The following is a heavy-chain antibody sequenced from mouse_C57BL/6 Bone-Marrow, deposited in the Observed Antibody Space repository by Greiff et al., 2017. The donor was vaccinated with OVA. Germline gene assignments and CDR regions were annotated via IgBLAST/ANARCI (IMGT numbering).Heavy chain of an antibody. V-gene: IGHV14-4*01. CDR2: IDPENGDT. J-gene: IGHJ1*03. Sequence: VQLQQSGAELVRPGASVKLSCTASGFNIKDDYMHWVKQRPEQGLEWIGWIDPENGDTEYASKFQGTATITADTSSNTASLQLSSLTSEDTAVYYCTTLPGYFDVWGTGTTVTVSS. D-gene: IGHD2-1*01. CDR3: TTLPGYFDV. CDR1: GFNIKDDY.